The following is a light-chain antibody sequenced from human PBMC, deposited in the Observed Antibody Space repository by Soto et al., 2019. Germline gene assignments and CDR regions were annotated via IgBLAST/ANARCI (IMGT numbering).Light chain of an antibody. CDR1: QSVTTH. CDR3: QHYNSYPFP. CDR2: GGS. J-gene: IGKJ4*01. Sequence: TQSPCTLSGSLGERATLSCRASQSVTTHLAWYQQKPGRAPRLVIHGGSSWAAGVPYRITGSGSGTEFTLTIISLQPDDFAPYCCQHYNSYPFPFGEGTKVAIK. V-gene: IGKV3D-15*01.